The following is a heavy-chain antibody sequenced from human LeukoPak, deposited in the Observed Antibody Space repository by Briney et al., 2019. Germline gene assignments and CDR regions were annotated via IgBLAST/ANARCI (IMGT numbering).Heavy chain of an antibody. CDR2: IKPDGSDT. J-gene: IGHJ4*02. V-gene: IGHV3-74*01. Sequence: GGSLRLSCAASGFAFSTYWMYWVRQVAGKGLVWVSRIKPDGSDTDYADSVKGRFTISRDNAKNTLYLQMNSLRAEDTAVYYCTTLYGGSLDYWGQGTLVTASS. CDR3: TTLYGGSLDY. CDR1: GFAFSTYW. D-gene: IGHD5-12*01.